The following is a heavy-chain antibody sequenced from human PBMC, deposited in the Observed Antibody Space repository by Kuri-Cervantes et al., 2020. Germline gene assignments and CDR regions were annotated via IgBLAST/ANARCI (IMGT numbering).Heavy chain of an antibody. CDR1: GFTFDDYA. D-gene: IGHD6-13*01. V-gene: IGHV3-9*01. J-gene: IGHJ4*02. CDR3: ARDLDRQQLAGADY. Sequence: LSLTCAASGFTFDDYAMHWVRQAPGKGLEWVSGISWNSGSIGYADSVKGRFTISRDNAKNSLHLQMNSLRAEDTAVYYCARDLDRQQLAGADYWGQGTLVTVSS. CDR2: ISWNSGSI.